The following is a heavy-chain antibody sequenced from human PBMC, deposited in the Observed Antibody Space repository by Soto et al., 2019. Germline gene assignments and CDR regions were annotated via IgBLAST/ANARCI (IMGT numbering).Heavy chain of an antibody. CDR1: GVTFSSET. V-gene: IGHV1-69*01. D-gene: IGHD1-26*01. J-gene: IGHJ5*02. Sequence: QVQLVQSGADVKKPGSSVKVSCQASGVTFSSETLGWVRQAPGQGLEWVGGIIPLFGTASYAQKFQGRVTITAEESTSTVYIELSSLRSDDTAVYFCATEWGENPASTFAAWGQGTLVTVSS. CDR2: IIPLFGTA. CDR3: ATEWGENPASTFAA.